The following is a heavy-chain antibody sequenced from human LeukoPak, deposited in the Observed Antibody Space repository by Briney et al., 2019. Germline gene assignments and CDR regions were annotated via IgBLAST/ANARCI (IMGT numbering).Heavy chain of an antibody. Sequence: GASVTVSCKASGYTFTSYDINWVRQAPGQGLEWMGWMNPNSGNTDYAQKFQGRVTITRNTSISTAYMELSSLRSEDTAVYYCARYNYDILTGYSAFDIWGQGTMVTVSS. CDR1: GYTFTSYD. V-gene: IGHV1-8*01. CDR3: ARYNYDILTGYSAFDI. D-gene: IGHD3-9*01. J-gene: IGHJ3*02. CDR2: MNPNSGNT.